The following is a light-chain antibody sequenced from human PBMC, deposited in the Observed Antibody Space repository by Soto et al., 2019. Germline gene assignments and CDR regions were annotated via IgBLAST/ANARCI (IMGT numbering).Light chain of an antibody. CDR3: QTWGTGIGV. Sequence: QSVLTQSPSASASLGASVKLTCTLSSGHSSYAIAWHQQQPEKGPRYLMRLNSDGSHRKGDGSPARFSGSSSGAERYLIISSLQSEDEADYYCQTWGTGIGVFGGGTKLTVL. CDR2: LNSDGSH. CDR1: SGHSSYA. V-gene: IGLV4-69*01. J-gene: IGLJ3*02.